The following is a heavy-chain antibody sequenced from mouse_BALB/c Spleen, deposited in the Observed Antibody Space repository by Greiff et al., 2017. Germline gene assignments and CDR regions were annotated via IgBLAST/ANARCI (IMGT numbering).Heavy chain of an antibody. CDR1: GFTFNTYA. Sequence: VQLVESGGGLVQPKGSLKLSCAASGFTFNTYAMHWVCQAPGKGLEWVARIRSKSNNYATYYADSVKDRFTISRDDSQSMLYLQMNNLKTEDTAMYYCVREGNWDVGFAYWGQGTLVTVSA. J-gene: IGHJ3*01. D-gene: IGHD4-1*01. CDR3: VREGNWDVGFAY. CDR2: IRSKSNNYAT. V-gene: IGHV10-3*03.